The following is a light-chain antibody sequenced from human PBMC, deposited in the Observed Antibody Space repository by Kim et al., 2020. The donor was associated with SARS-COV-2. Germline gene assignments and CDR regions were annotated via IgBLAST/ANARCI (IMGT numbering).Light chain of an antibody. CDR3: QAWDSNTVV. CDR2: QDR. J-gene: IGLJ2*01. V-gene: IGLV3-1*01. CDR1: KLGDKY. Sequence: SYELTQPPSVSVSPGQTASITCSGDKLGDKYASWYQQKPGQSPVLVIYQDRNRPSGIPERFSGSSSGNTATLTISGTQAMDEADYYCQAWDSNTVVFGGGTKLTVL.